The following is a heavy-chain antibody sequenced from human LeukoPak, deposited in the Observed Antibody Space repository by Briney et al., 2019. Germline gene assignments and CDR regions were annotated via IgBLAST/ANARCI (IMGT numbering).Heavy chain of an antibody. CDR2: MWSDGSDK. CDR1: GFTFSHYG. Sequence: GGSLRLSCAASGFTFSHYGMHWVRQAPGAGLEWVAVMWSDGSDKYYAKSVKGRFTISRDNSKNSLSLQMNSLRAEDTAVYYCVKDAQRGFDYSNSLQNWGQGILVTVSS. CDR3: VKDAQRGFDYSNSLQN. V-gene: IGHV3-33*06. D-gene: IGHD4-11*01. J-gene: IGHJ1*01.